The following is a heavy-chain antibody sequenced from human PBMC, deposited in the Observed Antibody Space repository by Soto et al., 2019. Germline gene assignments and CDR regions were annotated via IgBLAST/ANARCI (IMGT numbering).Heavy chain of an antibody. J-gene: IGHJ4*02. V-gene: IGHV1-18*01. D-gene: IGHD6-13*01. Sequence: ASVKVSCKASDYSFTSYGIIWVRQAPGQGLEWIGWISVYNGNTNYAQKFRGRVTMTTDISTTTAYMEMRSLRSDDTAVYYCARSGSSWNLREFDYWGQGTLVTVSS. CDR2: ISVYNGNT. CDR3: ARSGSSWNLREFDY. CDR1: DYSFTSYG.